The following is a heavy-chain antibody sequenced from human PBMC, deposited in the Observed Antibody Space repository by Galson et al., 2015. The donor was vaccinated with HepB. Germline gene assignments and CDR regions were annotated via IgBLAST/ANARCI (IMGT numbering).Heavy chain of an antibody. J-gene: IGHJ6*03. CDR3: AKDGLDYDFWSGYAYYMDV. CDR2: ISDDGGSK. CDR1: GFTFSSYY. Sequence: SLRLSCAASGFTFSSYYMHWVRQTPGKGLEWVSLISDDGGSKYYADSVKGRFTISRDNSKNTLYLQMNSLRTEDTAVYCCAKDGLDYDFWSGYAYYMDVWGKGTTVTVSS. V-gene: IGHV3-30*18. D-gene: IGHD3-3*01.